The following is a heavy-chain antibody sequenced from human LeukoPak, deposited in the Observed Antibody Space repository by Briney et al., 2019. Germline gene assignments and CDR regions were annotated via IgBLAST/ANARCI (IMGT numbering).Heavy chain of an antibody. CDR2: INHSGST. CDR3: ARAYCVGDCTVLHIYFDN. J-gene: IGHJ4*02. Sequence: SETLSLTCAVYGGSFSGYYWSWIRQPPGKGLEWIGEINHSGSTNYNPSLKSRVTISVDTSKNQFSLKLRSVMAADAAVYYCARAYCVGDCTVLHIYFDNWGQGTLVTVSS. V-gene: IGHV4-34*01. D-gene: IGHD2-21*02. CDR1: GGSFSGYY.